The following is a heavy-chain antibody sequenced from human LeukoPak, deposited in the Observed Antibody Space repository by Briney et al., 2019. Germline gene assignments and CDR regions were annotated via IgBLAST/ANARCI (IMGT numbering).Heavy chain of an antibody. J-gene: IGHJ4*02. D-gene: IGHD3-10*01. CDR2: INPNSGGT. Sequence: ASVKVSCKASGFTFTGYYMHWVRQAPGQGLEWMGWINPNSGGTNYAQKFQGRVTMTRDTSITTAYMELTSLRSDDAAVYYCARDLFYSVSGTYYNVGRVFNYWGQGTLVTVSS. V-gene: IGHV1-2*02. CDR3: ARDLFYSVSGTYYNVGRVFNY. CDR1: GFTFTGYY.